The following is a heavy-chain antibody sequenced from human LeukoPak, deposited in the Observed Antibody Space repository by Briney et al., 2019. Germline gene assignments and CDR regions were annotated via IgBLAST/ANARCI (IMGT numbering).Heavy chain of an antibody. V-gene: IGHV4-38-2*01. J-gene: IGHJ5*02. CDR2: IYHSGST. CDR1: GYSISSGYY. Sequence: SETLSLTCAVSGYSISSGYYWGWIRRPPGKGLEWIGSIYHSGSTYYNPSLKSRVTISVDTSKNQFSLKLSSVTAADTAVYYCARGGSRVGDPYNWFDLWGQGTLVTVSS. D-gene: IGHD1-26*01. CDR3: ARGGSRVGDPYNWFDL.